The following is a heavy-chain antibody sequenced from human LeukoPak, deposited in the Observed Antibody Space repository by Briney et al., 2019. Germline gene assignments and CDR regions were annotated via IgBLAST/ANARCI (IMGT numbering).Heavy chain of an antibody. V-gene: IGHV3-23*01. Sequence: GGSLRLSCAASGFTLDDYAMHWVRQAPGKGLEWVSAISGSGGSTYYADSVKGRFTISRDNSKNTLYLQMNSLRAEDTAVYYCAKGGGLGTYYFDYWGQGTLVTVSS. J-gene: IGHJ4*02. D-gene: IGHD7-27*01. CDR2: ISGSGGST. CDR3: AKGGGLGTYYFDY. CDR1: GFTLDDYA.